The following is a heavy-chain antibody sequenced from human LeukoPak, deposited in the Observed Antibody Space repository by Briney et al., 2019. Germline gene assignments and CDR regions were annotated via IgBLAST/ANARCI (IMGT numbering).Heavy chain of an antibody. CDR1: GFTFSSYA. J-gene: IGHJ4*02. V-gene: IGHV3-23*01. CDR2: ISGSAGST. CDR3: AKGSPAAIVYFDY. Sequence: GGSLRLSCAASGFTFSSYAMSGFRQAPGQGLEWVSAISGSAGSTYYADSVKGRFTISRDNSKNTLYLQMNSLRAEDTAVYYCAKGSPAAIVYFDYWAQGTLVTVSS. D-gene: IGHD2-2*01.